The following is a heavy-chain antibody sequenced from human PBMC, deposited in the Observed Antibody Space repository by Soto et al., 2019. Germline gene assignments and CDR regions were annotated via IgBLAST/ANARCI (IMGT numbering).Heavy chain of an antibody. Sequence: GASVKVSCKVSGYTLTELSMHWVRQAPGKGLEWMGGFDPEDGETICAQKFQGRVTMTEDTSTDTTYMELSSLRSEGTAVYYCATAPPKYCTNGVCYLTTTYFDYWGQGTLVTVSS. D-gene: IGHD2-8*01. J-gene: IGHJ4*02. CDR2: FDPEDGET. CDR1: GYTLTELS. V-gene: IGHV1-24*01. CDR3: ATAPPKYCTNGVCYLTTTYFDY.